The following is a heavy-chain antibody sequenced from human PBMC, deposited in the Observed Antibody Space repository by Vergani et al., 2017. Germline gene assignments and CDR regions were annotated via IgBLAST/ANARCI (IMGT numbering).Heavy chain of an antibody. D-gene: IGHD3-10*01. CDR2: IHHSGDT. CDR3: ARHRGSEGFFPSSYFYGMDV. CDR1: DSSIMTNPY. Sequence: QVHLQESGPGLVKPSETLTLTCDVSDSSIMTNPYWGWFRQSPGKGLEWIGCIHHSGDTHYNSSLKSRVSISIVSSSKFSLSLTSVTAADTAIYYCARHRGSEGFFPSSYFYGMDVWGHGTTVTVSS. J-gene: IGHJ6*02. V-gene: IGHV4-38-2*01.